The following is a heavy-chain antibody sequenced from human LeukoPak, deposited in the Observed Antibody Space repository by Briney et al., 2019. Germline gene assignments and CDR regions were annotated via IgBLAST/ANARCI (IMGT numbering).Heavy chain of an antibody. CDR2: IKQDGGVK. J-gene: IGHJ4*02. Sequence: GGSLRLSCTASGFTFSDYWMTWVRQAPGKGLEWVANIKQDGGVKYYVDSVKGRFTISRDNARNSLYLEMNSLRAEDTAVYYCVRERAGFDYWGQGTLVTVSS. CDR3: VRERAGFDY. V-gene: IGHV3-7*01. CDR1: GFTFSDYW.